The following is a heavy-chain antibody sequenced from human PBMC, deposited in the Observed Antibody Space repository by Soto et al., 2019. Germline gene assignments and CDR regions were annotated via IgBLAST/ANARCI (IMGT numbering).Heavy chain of an antibody. J-gene: IGHJ4*02. CDR2: FDPEDGET. Sequence: ASVKVSCKVSGYTLTELSMHWVRQAPGKGLEWMGGFDPEDGETIYAQKFQGRVTMTEDTSTDTANKELSSLRAEDTAVNYYTKVSSSWYAVFFDFWGQGTRVTVSS. V-gene: IGHV1-24*01. CDR1: GYTLTELS. D-gene: IGHD6-13*01. CDR3: TKVSSSWYAVFFDF.